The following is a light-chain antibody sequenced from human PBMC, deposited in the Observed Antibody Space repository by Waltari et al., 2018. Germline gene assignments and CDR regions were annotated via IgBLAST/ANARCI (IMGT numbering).Light chain of an antibody. J-gene: IGKJ2*01. CDR3: QQYYSIPYT. CDR2: GAS. V-gene: IGKV4-1*01. CDR1: QTILYSSSNKNY. Sequence: DIVMTQSPDSLTVSLGERATINCKSSQTILYSSSNKNYLAWYQQKPRQPPKLLIYGASTRESGVPDRFSGTGSGTDFTLTISRLQAEDVAVYYCQQYYSIPYTFGQGTKLEIK.